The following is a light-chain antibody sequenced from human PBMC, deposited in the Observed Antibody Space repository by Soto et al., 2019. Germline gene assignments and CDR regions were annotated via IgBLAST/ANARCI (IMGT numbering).Light chain of an antibody. V-gene: IGLV2-14*01. CDR3: SSYTDSSGRV. CDR1: SSDVGGYNH. J-gene: IGLJ3*02. Sequence: QSVLTQPASVSGSPGQSITISCTGSSSDVGGYNHVSWYQQHPGKAPKLMIYEVSHRPSGVSYRFSGSKSGNTASLTISGLQAEDEADYYCSSYTDSSGRVFGGGTKVTVL. CDR2: EVS.